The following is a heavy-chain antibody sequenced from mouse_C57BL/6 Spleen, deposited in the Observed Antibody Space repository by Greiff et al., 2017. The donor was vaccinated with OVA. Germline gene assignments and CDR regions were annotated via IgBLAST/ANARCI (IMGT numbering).Heavy chain of an antibody. Sequence: EVKLVESGEGLVKPGGSLKLSCAASGFTFSSYAMSWVRQTPEKRLEWVAYISSGGDYIYYADTVKGRFTISRDNARNTLYLQMSSLKSEDTAMYYCTRNPVNYYGSSYFAYWGQGTLVTVSA. CDR2: ISSGGDYI. CDR1: GFTFSSYA. V-gene: IGHV5-9-1*02. J-gene: IGHJ3*01. CDR3: TRNPVNYYGSSYFAY. D-gene: IGHD1-1*01.